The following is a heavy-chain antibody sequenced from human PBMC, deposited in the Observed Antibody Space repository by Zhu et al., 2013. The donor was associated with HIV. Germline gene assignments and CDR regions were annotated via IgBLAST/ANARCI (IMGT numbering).Heavy chain of an antibody. V-gene: IGHV1-69*06. J-gene: IGHJ4*02. CDR1: GYTFASYY. D-gene: IGHD1-26*01. CDR2: IIPIFGTA. CDR3: ASPSERDGLDFAY. Sequence: VEFLQSGAEVMNPGASIKVSCRASGYTFASYYLHWVRQAPGQGLEWMGGIIPIFGTANYAQKFQGRVTITADKSTSTAYMELSSLRSEDTAVYYCASPSERDGLDFAYWGQGTLVTVSS.